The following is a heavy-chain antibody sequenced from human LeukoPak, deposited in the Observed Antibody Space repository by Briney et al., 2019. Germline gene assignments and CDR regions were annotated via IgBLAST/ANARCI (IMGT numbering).Heavy chain of an antibody. J-gene: IGHJ3*02. CDR3: AKESISRELPSEDAFDI. V-gene: IGHV3-23*01. CDR1: GFTFSSYA. Sequence: GGSLRLSCAASGFTFSSYAMSWVRQAPGKGLEWVSAISGSGGSTYYADSVKGRFTISRDNSKNTLYLQMNSLRAEDTAVYYCAKESISRELPSEDAFDIWGQGTMVTVSS. D-gene: IGHD1-26*01. CDR2: ISGSGGST.